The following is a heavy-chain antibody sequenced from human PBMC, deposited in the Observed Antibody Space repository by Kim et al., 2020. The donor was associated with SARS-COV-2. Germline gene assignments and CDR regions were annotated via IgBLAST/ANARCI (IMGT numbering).Heavy chain of an antibody. CDR3: AKATYYYDSSGYYLDY. CDR2: ISWNSGSI. J-gene: IGHJ4*02. D-gene: IGHD3-22*01. Sequence: GGSLRLSCAASGFTFDDYAMHWVRQAPGKGLEWVSGISWNSGSIGYADSVKGRFTISRDNAKNSLYLQMNSLRAEDTALYYCAKATYYYDSSGYYLDYWGQGTLVTVSS. V-gene: IGHV3-9*01. CDR1: GFTFDDYA.